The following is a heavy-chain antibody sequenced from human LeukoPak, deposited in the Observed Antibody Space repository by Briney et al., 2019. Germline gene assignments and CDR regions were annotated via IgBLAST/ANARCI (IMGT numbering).Heavy chain of an antibody. Sequence: ASVKVSCKASGGTFSSYAISWARQAPGQGLEWMGGIIPIFGTANYAQKFQGRVTITTDESTSTAYMELSSLRSEDTAVYYCARAPTEMATMVGDYWGQGTLVTVSS. V-gene: IGHV1-69*05. CDR3: ARAPTEMATMVGDY. CDR2: IIPIFGTA. CDR1: GGTFSSYA. D-gene: IGHD5-24*01. J-gene: IGHJ4*02.